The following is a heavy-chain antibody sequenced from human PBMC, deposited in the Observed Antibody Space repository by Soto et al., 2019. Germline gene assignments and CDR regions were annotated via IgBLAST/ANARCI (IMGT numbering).Heavy chain of an antibody. CDR2: IYATGTT. V-gene: IGHV4-4*07. Sequence: PSETLSLTCTVSGASISGFYWSWIRKSAGKGLEWIGRIYATGTTDYNPSLKSRVMMSVDMSKKQFSLKLRSVTAADTAVYYCVRAGHNNLRDWLDTWGQGISVTVSS. CDR1: GASISGFY. D-gene: IGHD6-19*01. J-gene: IGHJ5*02. CDR3: VRAGHNNLRDWLDT.